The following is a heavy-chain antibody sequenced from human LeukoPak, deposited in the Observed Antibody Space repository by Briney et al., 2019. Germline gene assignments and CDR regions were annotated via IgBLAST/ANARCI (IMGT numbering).Heavy chain of an antibody. V-gene: IGHV4-38-2*02. CDR3: AREGLDSPRVDAFDI. CDR1: SYSISSGYY. J-gene: IGHJ3*02. Sequence: SETLSLTCAVSSYSISSGYYWGWIRQPPGKGLEWIGSIYHSGSTYYNPSLKSRVTISVDTSKNQFSLKLSSVTAADTAVYYCAREGLDSPRVDAFDIWGQGTMVTVSS. CDR2: IYHSGST. D-gene: IGHD2-2*03.